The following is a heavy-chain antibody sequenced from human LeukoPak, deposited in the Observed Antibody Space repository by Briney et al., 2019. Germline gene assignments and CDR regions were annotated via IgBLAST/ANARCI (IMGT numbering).Heavy chain of an antibody. D-gene: IGHD7-27*01. CDR3: AKPTPGDRCWDY. Sequence: GGSLRLSCAASGFTVSSNYMSWARQAPGKGLEWVSVIYSGGSTYYADSVKGRFTISRDNSKNTLYLQMNSLRAEDTAVYYCAKPTPGDRCWDYWGQGTLVTVSS. J-gene: IGHJ4*02. CDR1: GFTVSSNY. CDR2: IYSGGST. V-gene: IGHV3-53*01.